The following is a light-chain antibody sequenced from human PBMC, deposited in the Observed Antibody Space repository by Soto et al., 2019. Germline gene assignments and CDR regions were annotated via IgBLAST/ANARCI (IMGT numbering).Light chain of an antibody. V-gene: IGKV3-11*01. CDR2: DAS. CDR3: QQRSNWPLT. J-gene: IGKJ4*01. CDR1: QSVDSY. Sequence: EIVLTQSPCTLSLSPGERATLSCRASQSVDSYLAWYQQKPGQAPRLLIYDASNRATGIPARFSGSGSGTDFTLTISSLEPEDFAAYYCQQRSNWPLTFGGGTKVEIK.